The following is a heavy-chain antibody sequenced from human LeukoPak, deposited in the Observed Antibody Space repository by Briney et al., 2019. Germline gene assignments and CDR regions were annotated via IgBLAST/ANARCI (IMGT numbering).Heavy chain of an antibody. CDR2: LKPDGRDK. CDR1: GFTFSSYW. CDR3: VRDLDF. Sequence: KPGGSLRLSCAASGFTFSSYWMDWVRQAPGKGLEWVANLKPDGRDKYYSDSVKGRFSISRDNAKDSLYLQMNSLRAEDTAVYYCVRDLDFWGQGTLVTVSS. V-gene: IGHV3-7*05. J-gene: IGHJ4*02.